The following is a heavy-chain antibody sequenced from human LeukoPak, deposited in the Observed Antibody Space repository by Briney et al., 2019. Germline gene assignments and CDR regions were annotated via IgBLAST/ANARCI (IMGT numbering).Heavy chain of an antibody. D-gene: IGHD2-2*01. CDR3: VRGPWDSSSSWYGVDY. J-gene: IGHJ4*02. V-gene: IGHV3-74*03. CDR1: GFSFSSHW. CDR2: IDSDGSRT. Sequence: GGSLRLSCAASGFSFSSHWMHWVRQAPGKGLVWVSRIDSDGSRTTYADSVQGRFIISRDNAENTLHLQMHSLSDEDTAVYYCVRGPWDSSSSWYGVDYWGQGTLVTVSS.